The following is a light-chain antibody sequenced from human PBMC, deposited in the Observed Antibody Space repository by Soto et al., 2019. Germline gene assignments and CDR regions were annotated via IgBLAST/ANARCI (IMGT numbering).Light chain of an antibody. J-gene: IGKJ5*01. V-gene: IGKV1-17*01. CDR1: QGIRND. CDR3: QQYNSYSIT. CDR2: DAS. Sequence: DIQMTQSPSSLSASVGDRVTISCRASQGIRNDLAWYQQKPGKAPKLLIYDASSLESGVPSRFSGSGSGTEFTLTISSLQPDDFATYYCQQYNSYSITFGQGTRLEI.